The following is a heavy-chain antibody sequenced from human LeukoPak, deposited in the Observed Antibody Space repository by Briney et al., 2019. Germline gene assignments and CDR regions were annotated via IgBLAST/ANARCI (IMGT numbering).Heavy chain of an antibody. Sequence: SETLSLTCAVYGGSFSGYYWSWIRQPPGKGLEWIGEINHSGSTNYNPSLKSRVTISVDTSKNQFSLKLSSVTAADTAVYYCWGGRWLGTPNLDLWGQGTLVTVSS. V-gene: IGHV4-34*01. CDR2: INHSGST. J-gene: IGHJ5*02. CDR3: WGGRWLGTPNLDL. CDR1: GGSFSGYY. D-gene: IGHD4-23*01.